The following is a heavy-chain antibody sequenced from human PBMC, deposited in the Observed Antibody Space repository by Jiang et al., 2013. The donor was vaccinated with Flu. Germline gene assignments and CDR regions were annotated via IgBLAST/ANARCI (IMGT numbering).Heavy chain of an antibody. D-gene: IGHD6-13*01. Sequence: GAEVKKPGASVRLSCKASGYIFTSYDIHWVRQAPGQSLEWMGWINAASGNRKFSQKLQGRVTITTNTSATTAYLELSGLNSEDTAIYYCAREPLAATGYYYAMDVWGQGTTVIVSS. J-gene: IGHJ6*02. CDR1: GYIFTSYD. V-gene: IGHV1-3*01. CDR2: INAASGNR. CDR3: AREPLAATGYYYAMDV.